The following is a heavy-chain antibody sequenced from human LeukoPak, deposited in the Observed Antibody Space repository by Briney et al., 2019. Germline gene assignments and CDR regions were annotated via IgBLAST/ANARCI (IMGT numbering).Heavy chain of an antibody. CDR1: GFTFSNYG. D-gene: IGHD3-22*01. Sequence: GGSLRLSCAASGFTFSNYGMHWVRQAPGKGLEWVAVIWYDGSNDYYADSVKGRFTISRDNSKNTVYLQMNSLRAEDTAVYYCARERHYYDNSGYRDYWGQGTLVTVSS. V-gene: IGHV3-33*01. CDR3: ARERHYYDNSGYRDY. J-gene: IGHJ4*02. CDR2: IWYDGSND.